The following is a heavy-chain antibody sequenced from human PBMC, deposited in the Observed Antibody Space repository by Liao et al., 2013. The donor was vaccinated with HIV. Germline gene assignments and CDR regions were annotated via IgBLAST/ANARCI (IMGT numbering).Heavy chain of an antibody. CDR1: GGSISRNF. CDR2: IYSSGSA. J-gene: IGHJ5*02. CDR3: ARDSFVLGNWFDP. D-gene: IGHD7-27*01. V-gene: IGHV4-4*07. Sequence: QVQLQESGPGLVKPSETLSLTCTVSGGSISRNFWSWIRQPAGKGLEWIGRIYSSGSANYSPSLKSRVTMSIDTSKNHFSLRLTSVTAADTAVYYCARDSFVLGNWFDPWGQGTLVTVSS.